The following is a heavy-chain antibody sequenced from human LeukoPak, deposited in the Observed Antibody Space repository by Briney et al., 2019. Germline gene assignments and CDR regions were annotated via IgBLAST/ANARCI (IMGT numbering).Heavy chain of an antibody. J-gene: IGHJ4*02. V-gene: IGHV4-61*02. Sequence: PSETLSLTCTVSGGSISSGSYYWSWIRQPAGKGLEWIGRIYTSGSTNYNPSLKSRVTISVDTSKNQFSLKLSSVTAADTAVYHCARDRSLAYCGGDCYHGLYYFDYWGQGTLVTVSS. D-gene: IGHD2-21*02. CDR3: ARDRSLAYCGGDCYHGLYYFDY. CDR2: IYTSGST. CDR1: GGSISSGSYY.